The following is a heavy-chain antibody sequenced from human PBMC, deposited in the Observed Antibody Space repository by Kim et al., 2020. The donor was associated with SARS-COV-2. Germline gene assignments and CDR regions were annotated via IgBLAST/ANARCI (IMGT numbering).Heavy chain of an antibody. J-gene: IGHJ4*02. CDR3: AKIIAAAGTGD. CDR2: ISGSGGST. D-gene: IGHD6-13*01. CDR1: GFIFSSYT. V-gene: IGHV3-23*01. Sequence: GGSLRLSCAASGFIFSSYTMNWVRQAPGKGLEWVSVISGSGGSTYYADSVKGRFTISRDNSKNTLYLQMNSLRAEDTAIYYCAKIIAAAGTGDWGQGTLVTVSS.